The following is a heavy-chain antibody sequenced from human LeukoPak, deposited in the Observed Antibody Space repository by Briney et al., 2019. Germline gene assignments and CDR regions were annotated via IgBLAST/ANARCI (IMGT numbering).Heavy chain of an antibody. CDR2: IIPILGIA. V-gene: IGHV1-69*04. J-gene: IGHJ6*02. D-gene: IGHD2-2*01. Sequence: GASVKVSCKASGGTFSSYAISWVRQAPGQGLEWMGRIIPILGIANYAQKFQGRVTITADKSTSTAYMELSSLRSEDTAVYYCARDRSYVGPAAPRYYYYGMDVWGQGTTVTVSS. CDR3: ARDRSYVGPAAPRYYYYGMDV. CDR1: GGTFSSYA.